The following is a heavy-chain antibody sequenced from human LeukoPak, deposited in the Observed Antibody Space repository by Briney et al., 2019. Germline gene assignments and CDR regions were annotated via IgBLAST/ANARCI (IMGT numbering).Heavy chain of an antibody. D-gene: IGHD2-2*02. Sequence: GGSLRLSCAASGFTFSSYEMNWVRQAPGKGLEWVSYISSSGSTIYYADSVKGRFTISRDNAKNSLYLQMNSLRAEDTALYYCARGAYCSSTSCYKNYYYYMDVWGKGTTVTVSS. CDR1: GFTFSSYE. CDR2: ISSSGSTI. CDR3: ARGAYCSSTSCYKNYYYYMDV. J-gene: IGHJ6*03. V-gene: IGHV3-48*03.